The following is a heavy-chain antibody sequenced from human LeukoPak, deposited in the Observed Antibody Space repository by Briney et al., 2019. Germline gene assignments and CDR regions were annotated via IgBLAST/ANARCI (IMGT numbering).Heavy chain of an antibody. CDR3: ARGSSSVTLPGD. J-gene: IGHJ4*02. CDR1: GFTFSSYG. Sequence: GRSLRLSCAASGFTFSSYGMHWVRQAPGKGLEWVAVIWYDGSNKYYADSVKGRFTISRDNSKNTLYLQMNSLRVEDTAVYYCARGSSSVTLPGDWGQGTLVTVSS. D-gene: IGHD2-2*01. CDR2: IWYDGSNK. V-gene: IGHV3-33*01.